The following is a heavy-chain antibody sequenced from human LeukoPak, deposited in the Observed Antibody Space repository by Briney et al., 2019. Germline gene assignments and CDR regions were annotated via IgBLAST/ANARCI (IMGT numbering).Heavy chain of an antibody. Sequence: PGGSLRLSCAASGFTFTDWYMSWIRQAPGKGLQWLSYISSSSSDTSYADSVRGRFTISRDNLKNTVDLQMNSLRTEDTAVYYCARDSSDWASYDYYGLDVWGQGTTVTVSS. CDR2: ISSSSSDT. CDR3: ARDSSDWASYDYYGLDV. J-gene: IGHJ6*02. CDR1: GFTFTDWY. D-gene: IGHD6-19*01. V-gene: IGHV3-11*05.